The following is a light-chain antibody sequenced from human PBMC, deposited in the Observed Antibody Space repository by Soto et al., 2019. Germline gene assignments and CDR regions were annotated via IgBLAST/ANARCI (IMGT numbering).Light chain of an antibody. J-gene: IGKJ2*01. CDR3: QQSYSALFT. CDR2: AAS. CDR1: QHIKTY. V-gene: IGKV1-39*01. Sequence: DIQMTQSPSSLSASIGDRVTITCRASQHIKTYLNWYQQKPGKAPKLLISAASSLQSGVSSRFSGSGSGTDFNLTISSLQPEDFATYYCQQSYSALFTFGQGTKLDI.